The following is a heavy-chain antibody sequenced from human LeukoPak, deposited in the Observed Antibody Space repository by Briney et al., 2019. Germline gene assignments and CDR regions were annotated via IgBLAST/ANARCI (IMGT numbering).Heavy chain of an antibody. CDR1: GFIFDNYA. Sequence: GGSLRRSCAASGFIFDNYAMHWVRQAPGKGPEWLSLIRGDENTKYYTDSVKGRFTISRDNSKSSLYLHMNSLRTEDTALYYCAKDIGTGWDLDYWGQGTLVTVSS. CDR2: IRGDENTK. J-gene: IGHJ4*02. D-gene: IGHD1-26*01. V-gene: IGHV3-43*02. CDR3: AKDIGTGWDLDY.